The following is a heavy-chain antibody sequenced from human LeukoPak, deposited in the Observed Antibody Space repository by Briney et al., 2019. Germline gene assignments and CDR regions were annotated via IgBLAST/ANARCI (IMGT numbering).Heavy chain of an antibody. D-gene: IGHD2-2*01. CDR1: GGTFSSYA. J-gene: IGHJ6*02. CDR2: IIPIFGTA. V-gene: IGHV1-69*01. CDR3: ARDSPGIVVVPAAMKDYYYGMDV. Sequence: SVKVSCKASGGTFSSYAISWVRQAPGQGLEWMGGIIPIFGTANYAQKFQGRVTITADESTSTAYMELSSLRSEDTAVYYCARDSPGIVVVPAAMKDYYYGMDVWGQGTTVTVSS.